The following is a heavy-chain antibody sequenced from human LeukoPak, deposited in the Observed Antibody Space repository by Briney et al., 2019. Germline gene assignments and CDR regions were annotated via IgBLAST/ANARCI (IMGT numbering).Heavy chain of an antibody. V-gene: IGHV1-69*04. CDR1: GGTFSSYA. CDR3: AISGSSGWYTQLDY. D-gene: IGHD6-19*01. CDR2: IIPILGIA. J-gene: IGHJ4*02. Sequence: AASVKVSCKASGGTFSSYAISWVRQAPGQGLEWMGRIIPILGIANYAQKFQGRVTITADKSTSTAYVELSSLRSEDTAVYYCAISGSSGWYTQLDYWGQGTLVTVSS.